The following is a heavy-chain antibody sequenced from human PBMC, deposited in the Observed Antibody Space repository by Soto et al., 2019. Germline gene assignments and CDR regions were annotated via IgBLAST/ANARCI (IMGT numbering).Heavy chain of an antibody. Sequence: PGGSLRLSCVASGFSVSANYMTWMRQAPGKGLEWVSVIHGGGNTYYADSVKGRFTISRDNSKNTVHLQMESLRVDDTAVYYCARDMHAGFTHYFDPWGQGTLVTVSS. J-gene: IGHJ5*02. CDR1: GFSVSANY. D-gene: IGHD1-26*01. V-gene: IGHV3-53*01. CDR2: IHGGGNT. CDR3: ARDMHAGFTHYFDP.